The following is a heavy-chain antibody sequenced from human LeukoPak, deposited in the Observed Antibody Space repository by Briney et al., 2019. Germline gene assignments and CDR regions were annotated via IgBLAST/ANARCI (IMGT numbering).Heavy chain of an antibody. V-gene: IGHV1-2*02. CDR1: GYTFTGYY. CDR2: INPNRGGT. CDR3: ARDQGGYDLGSDFDC. Sequence: ASVKVSCKASGYTFTGYYLHWVRQAPGQGLEWMGWINPNRGGTDYALKFQGRVTMTRDTSISTAYMELSSLRSDDTAVYYCARDQGGYDLGSDFDCWGQGTLVTVSS. J-gene: IGHJ4*02. D-gene: IGHD5-12*01.